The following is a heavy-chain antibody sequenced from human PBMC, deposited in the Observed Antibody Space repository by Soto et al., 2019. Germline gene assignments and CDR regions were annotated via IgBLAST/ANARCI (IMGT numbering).Heavy chain of an antibody. V-gene: IGHV3-48*02. CDR1: GFMFNDYG. CDR3: AKNYPNYGDYYFDF. CDR2: TNWNSRTL. Sequence: QLVESGGGLVQPGRSLTLSCSASGFMFNDYGMNWVRQAPGKGLEWIAYTNWNSRTLYYADSVRGRFTISRDNAERSLYLQMNSLRDDDTAVYYCAKNYPNYGDYYFDFWGQGTLVAVSS. D-gene: IGHD4-17*01. J-gene: IGHJ4*02.